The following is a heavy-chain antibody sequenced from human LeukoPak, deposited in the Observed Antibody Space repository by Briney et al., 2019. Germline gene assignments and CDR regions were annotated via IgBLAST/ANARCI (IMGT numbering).Heavy chain of an antibody. CDR2: ISSSSSYI. V-gene: IGHV3-21*01. CDR3: ARVRGGNWFDP. J-gene: IGHJ5*02. CDR1: GFTFSSYA. Sequence: GGSLRLSCAASGFTFSSYAMNWVRRAPGKGLEWVSSISSSSSYIYYADSVKGRFTISRDNAKNSLYLQMNSLRAEDTAVYYCARVRGGNWFDPWGQGTLVTVSS. D-gene: IGHD3-16*01.